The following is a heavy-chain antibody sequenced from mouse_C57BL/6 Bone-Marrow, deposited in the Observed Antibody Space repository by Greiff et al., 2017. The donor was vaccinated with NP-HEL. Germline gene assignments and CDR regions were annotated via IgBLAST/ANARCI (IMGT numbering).Heavy chain of an antibody. J-gene: IGHJ3*01. Sequence: EVKLMESGAELVRPGASVKLSCTASGFNIKDDYMHWVKQRPEQGLEWIGWIDPENGDTEYASKFQGKATITADTSSNTAYLQLSSLTSEDTAVYYCIQLGPGLAYWGQGTLVTVSA. CDR3: IQLGPGLAY. D-gene: IGHD4-1*02. CDR2: IDPENGDT. V-gene: IGHV14-4*01. CDR1: GFNIKDDY.